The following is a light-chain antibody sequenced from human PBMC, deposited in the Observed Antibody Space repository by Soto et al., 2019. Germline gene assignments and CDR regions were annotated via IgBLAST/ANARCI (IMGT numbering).Light chain of an antibody. Sequence: DIQMTQSPSSLSASVGDRVTITCRASQSISNYLNWYQQKPGKAPKLLIYAASSLQSGVPSRFSGSGSGTDFTLTISSLQPEDFATYYCQQSYSTPDTFGGGTKVDIK. V-gene: IGKV1-39*01. CDR1: QSISNY. J-gene: IGKJ4*01. CDR3: QQSYSTPDT. CDR2: AAS.